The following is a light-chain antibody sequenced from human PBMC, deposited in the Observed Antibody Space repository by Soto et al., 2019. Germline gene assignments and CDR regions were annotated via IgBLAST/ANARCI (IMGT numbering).Light chain of an antibody. Sequence: EVVLTQSPATLSLSPGERATLSCRASQSISSYLAWYQQKPGQAPRLLIYGASNRATGIPARFSGSGSGTDFTLSISSLELEDLAFLPCQQTRNWFTFDGGTKVDSK. J-gene: IGKJ4*01. CDR3: QQTRNWFT. CDR1: QSISSY. CDR2: GAS. V-gene: IGKV3-11*01.